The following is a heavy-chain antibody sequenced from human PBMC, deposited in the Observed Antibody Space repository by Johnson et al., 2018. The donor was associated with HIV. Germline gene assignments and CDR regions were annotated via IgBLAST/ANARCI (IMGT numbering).Heavy chain of an antibody. CDR2: ISYDGSNK. D-gene: IGHD3-3*01. Sequence: QVQLVESGGGVVQPGRSLRLSCAASGFTFSSYAMHWVRQAPGKGLEWVAVISYDGSNKYYADSVKGRFTISRDNSKNTLYLQMNSLRAEDTAGYYCAKEASYYNFWRGVAFDIWGQGTMVTVSS. CDR1: GFTFSSYA. V-gene: IGHV3-30-3*01. J-gene: IGHJ3*02. CDR3: AKEASYYNFWRGVAFDI.